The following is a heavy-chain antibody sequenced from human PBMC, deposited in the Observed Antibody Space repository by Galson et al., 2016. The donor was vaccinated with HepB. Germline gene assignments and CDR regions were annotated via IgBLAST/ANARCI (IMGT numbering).Heavy chain of an antibody. CDR3: AKDRDSNWYEKYFQH. D-gene: IGHD6-13*01. Sequence: SLRLSCAASGFSISSYSFNWVRRAPGKGLEWVSHIGSGGSTISYADSVKGRFTISRDNAKHSLYLQMHSLRAEDTAVYYCAKDRDSNWYEKYFQHWGQGTLVTVSS. V-gene: IGHV3-48*01. CDR1: GFSISSYS. CDR2: IGSGGSTI. J-gene: IGHJ1*01.